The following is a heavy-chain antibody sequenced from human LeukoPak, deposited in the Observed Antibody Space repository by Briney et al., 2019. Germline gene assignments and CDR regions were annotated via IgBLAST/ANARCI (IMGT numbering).Heavy chain of an antibody. D-gene: IGHD2-2*01. Sequence: GGSLRLSCAASGFTFSSYGMHWVRQAPGKGLEWVAVIWYDGSNKYYADSVKGRFTISRDNSKNTLYLQMNSLRAEDTAVYYCATNYPRYCSSTSCVDYWGQGTLVTVSS. V-gene: IGHV3-33*08. CDR1: GFTFSSYG. J-gene: IGHJ4*02. CDR2: IWYDGSNK. CDR3: ATNYPRYCSSTSCVDY.